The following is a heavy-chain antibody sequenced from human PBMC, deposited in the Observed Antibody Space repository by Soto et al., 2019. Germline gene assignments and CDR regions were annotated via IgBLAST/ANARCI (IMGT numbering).Heavy chain of an antibody. V-gene: IGHV4-59*01. Sequence: SETLSLTCTVSGGSISSYYWSWIRQPPGKGLEWIGYIYYSGSTNYNPSLKSRVTISVDTSKNQFSLKLSSMTAADTAVYYCARGRDFWSGSCMDVWGQGTTVTVSS. J-gene: IGHJ6*02. CDR2: IYYSGST. CDR1: GGSISSYY. D-gene: IGHD3-3*01. CDR3: ARGRDFWSGSCMDV.